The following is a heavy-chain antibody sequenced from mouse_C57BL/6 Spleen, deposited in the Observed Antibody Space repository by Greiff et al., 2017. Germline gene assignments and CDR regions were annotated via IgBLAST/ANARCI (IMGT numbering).Heavy chain of an antibody. D-gene: IGHD1-1*01. Sequence: EVQGVESGGGLVKPGGSLKLSCAASGFTFSDYGMHWVRQAPEKGLEWVAYISSGSSTIYYADTVKGRFTISRDNAKNTLCLQMTSLRSEDTAMXYCARGPKYYGSSYYFDYWGQGTTLTVSS. CDR1: GFTFSDYG. V-gene: IGHV5-17*01. J-gene: IGHJ2*01. CDR2: ISSGSSTI. CDR3: ARGPKYYGSSYYFDY.